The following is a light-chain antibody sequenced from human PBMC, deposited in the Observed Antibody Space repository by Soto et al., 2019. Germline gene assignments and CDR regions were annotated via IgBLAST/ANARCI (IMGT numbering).Light chain of an antibody. J-gene: IGKJ1*01. CDR2: GAS. V-gene: IGKV3-20*01. CDR1: QSVRSNF. CDR3: QRYDSLRT. Sequence: EMVLKQSPATMYVSPGERATLSCRASQSVRSNFLDWYQQNHRQAPRPLIYGASTRATRIPDRFSGSGSGTDFHLTITRLEPDDFPMYYCQRYDSLRTFGQGTNVDI.